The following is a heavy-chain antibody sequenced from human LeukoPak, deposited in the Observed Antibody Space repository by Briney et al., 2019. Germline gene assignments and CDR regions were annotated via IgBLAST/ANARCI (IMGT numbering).Heavy chain of an antibody. V-gene: IGHV1-69*04. J-gene: IGHJ4*02. Sequence: SVKVSCKASGGTFSSYAISWVRQAPGQGLEWMGRIIPILGIANYAQKFQGRVTITADKSTSTAYMELSSLRSEDTAVYYCARAPLGYCSSTSCSYFDYWGQGTLVTVSS. CDR3: ARAPLGYCSSTSCSYFDY. D-gene: IGHD2-2*01. CDR1: GGTFSSYA. CDR2: IIPILGIA.